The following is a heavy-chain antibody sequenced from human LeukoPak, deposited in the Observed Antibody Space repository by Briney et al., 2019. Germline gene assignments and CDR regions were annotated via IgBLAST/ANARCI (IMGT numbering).Heavy chain of an antibody. D-gene: IGHD3-10*01. CDR3: ARGRGGTVVRGYLDY. Sequence: ASVKVSCKASGYTFTNYHIMWVLQATGQGPEWMGWMNCNSGNKGYAQKFQGRVTMTRDTSINTAYMELHSLTSEDTAVYYCARGRGGTVVRGYLDYWGQGTLVTVSS. CDR2: MNCNSGNK. V-gene: IGHV1-8*01. J-gene: IGHJ4*02. CDR1: GYTFTNYH.